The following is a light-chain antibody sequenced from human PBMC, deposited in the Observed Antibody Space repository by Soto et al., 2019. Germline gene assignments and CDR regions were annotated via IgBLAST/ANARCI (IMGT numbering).Light chain of an antibody. CDR1: SIDVVSYDF. Sequence: QSVLTQPASVSGSPGQSIAISCTGTSIDVVSYDFVSWYQQHPDKAPKLLIYEVSNRPSGVSDRFSGSKSVNTATLTISVPRAEDEADYYWISNTTSNTGFFGTGPKVTV. J-gene: IGLJ1*01. CDR2: EVS. V-gene: IGLV2-14*03. CDR3: ISNTTSNTGF.